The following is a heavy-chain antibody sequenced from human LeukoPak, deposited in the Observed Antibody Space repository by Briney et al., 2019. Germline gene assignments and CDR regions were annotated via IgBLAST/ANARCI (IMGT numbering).Heavy chain of an antibody. CDR1: GFTFSHYE. D-gene: IGHD6-13*01. Sequence: GGSLRLSCAASGFTFSHYEMNWVRQAPGKGLEWRSDITSSGRTTDYADSVKGRFTISRDNAKNSLYLQLNSLRVEDTAVYYCARERQGSNWDPFDYWGQGTLVTVSS. CDR2: ITSSGRTT. CDR3: ARERQGSNWDPFDY. V-gene: IGHV3-48*03. J-gene: IGHJ4*02.